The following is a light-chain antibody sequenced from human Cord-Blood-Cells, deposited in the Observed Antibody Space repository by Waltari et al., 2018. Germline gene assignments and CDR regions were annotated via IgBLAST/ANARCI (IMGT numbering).Light chain of an antibody. CDR3: SSYTSSYYV. CDR2: DVS. CDR1: SSDVGGYNY. Sequence: QSALTQPASVSGSPGQSITISCTGTSSDVGGYNYVSWYQQHPGKAPKLMIYDVSNRPSGVSNRVSGSKSGNTASLTISGLQAEDDADYYCSSYTSSYYVFGTGTKVTVL. V-gene: IGLV2-14*01. J-gene: IGLJ1*01.